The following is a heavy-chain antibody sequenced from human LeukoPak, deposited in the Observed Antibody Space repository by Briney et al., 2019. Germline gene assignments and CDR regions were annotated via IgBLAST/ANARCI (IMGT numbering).Heavy chain of an antibody. J-gene: IGHJ3*02. CDR2: MNPNSSNT. D-gene: IGHD4/OR15-4a*01. CDR3: ARAYEANHDAFDI. Sequence: ASVKVSCKASGYTFTTYDINWVRQAPGQGLEWMGWMNPNSSNTGYAQKFQGRVTMTRNTSISTAYMELSSLRSEDTAVYYCARAYEANHDAFDIWGQGTMVTVSS. CDR1: GYTFTTYD. V-gene: IGHV1-8*01.